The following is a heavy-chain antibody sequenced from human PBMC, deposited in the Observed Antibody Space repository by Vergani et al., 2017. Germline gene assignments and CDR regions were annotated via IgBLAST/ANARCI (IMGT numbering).Heavy chain of an antibody. J-gene: IGHJ5*02. D-gene: IGHD3-10*01. Sequence: QLQLQESDPGLVKPSETLSLTCTVSGGSISSSSYYWGWIRQPPGKGLEWIGSIYYSGSTYYNPSLKSRVTISVDTSKNQFSLKLSSVTAADTAVYYCARPRAGYGEWFDPWGQGTLVTVSS. CDR3: ARPRAGYGEWFDP. V-gene: IGHV4-39*01. CDR1: GGSISSSSYY. CDR2: IYYSGST.